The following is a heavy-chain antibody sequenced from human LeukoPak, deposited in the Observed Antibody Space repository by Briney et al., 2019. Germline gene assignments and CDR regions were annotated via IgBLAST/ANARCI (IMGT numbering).Heavy chain of an antibody. Sequence: ASVKVSCKASGYTFSGYYMHCVRQAPGQGLEWMGWINPNSGATKFAQKFQGRVSMTRDTSITTAYMELSRLRSDDTAVYYCARAYYGSGTNDFWGQGTLVTVSS. V-gene: IGHV1-2*02. CDR2: INPNSGAT. CDR3: ARAYYGSGTNDF. CDR1: GYTFSGYY. J-gene: IGHJ4*02. D-gene: IGHD3-10*01.